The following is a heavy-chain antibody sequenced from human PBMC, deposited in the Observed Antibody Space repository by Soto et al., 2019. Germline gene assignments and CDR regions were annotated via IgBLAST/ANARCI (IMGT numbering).Heavy chain of an antibody. Sequence: PGGSLRLSCTASGFTFGDYAMSWVRQAPGKGLEWVGFIRSKAYGGTTEYAASVKGRFTISRDDSKSIAYLQMNSLKAEDTAVYYCTRGIAAAGTPYYFDYWGQGTLVTVSS. CDR1: GFTFGDYA. V-gene: IGHV3-49*04. CDR3: TRGIAAAGTPYYFDY. J-gene: IGHJ4*02. D-gene: IGHD6-13*01. CDR2: IRSKAYGGTT.